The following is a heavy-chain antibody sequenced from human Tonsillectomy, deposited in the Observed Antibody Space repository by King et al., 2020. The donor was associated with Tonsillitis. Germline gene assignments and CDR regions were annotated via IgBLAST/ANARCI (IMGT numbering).Heavy chain of an antibody. CDR3: ARTWTLAPFDF. D-gene: IGHD3/OR15-3a*01. Sequence: HVQLQESGPGLVKPSETLSLTCTVSGGSISTYFWSWIRQPPGKGLEWIGYIYYSGNSDYNPSLKSRVTISVDTSKNQLSLNLNSVTAADTAVYYCARTWTLAPFDFWAREPWSPSPQ. CDR2: IYYSGNS. CDR1: GGSISTYF. V-gene: IGHV4-59*01. J-gene: IGHJ4*02.